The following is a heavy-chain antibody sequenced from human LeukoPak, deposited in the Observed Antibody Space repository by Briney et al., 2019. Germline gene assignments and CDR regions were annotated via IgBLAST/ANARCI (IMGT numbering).Heavy chain of an antibody. D-gene: IGHD2-2*01. V-gene: IGHV5-51*01. J-gene: IGHJ3*02. CDR1: GYSFTSYW. Sequence: GESLKISCKGSGYSFTSYWIGWVRQMPGKGLEWMGIIYPGDSDTRYSPSFQGQVTISADKSISTAYLQWSSLKASDIAMYYCARGFLGYCSSTSCSTYDAFDIWGQGTMVTVSS. CDR3: ARGFLGYCSSTSCSTYDAFDI. CDR2: IYPGDSDT.